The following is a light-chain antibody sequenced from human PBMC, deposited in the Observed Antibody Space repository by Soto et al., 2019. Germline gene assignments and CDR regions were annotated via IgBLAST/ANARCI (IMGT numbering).Light chain of an antibody. CDR1: SSDVGGYNY. CDR2: EVT. V-gene: IGLV2-8*01. J-gene: IGLJ1*01. CDR3: GSYAGSNTFGV. Sequence: QSALTQPSSASGSPGQSVAISCTGTSSDVGGYNYVSWYQQHPGKAPKLMIYEVTKRPSGVPDRFSGSKSGNTASLTVSGLQPEDEADHYCGSYAGSNTFGVFGTGTKLTVL.